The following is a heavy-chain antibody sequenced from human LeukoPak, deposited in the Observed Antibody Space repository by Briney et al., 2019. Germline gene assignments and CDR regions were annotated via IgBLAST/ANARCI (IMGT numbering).Heavy chain of an antibody. V-gene: IGHV3-21*01. J-gene: IGHJ5*02. CDR1: GFTFSSYS. Sequence: GRSLRLSCAASGFTFSSYSMNWVRQAPGKGLEWVSSISSSSSYIYYADSVKGRFTISRDNAKNSLYLQMNSLRAEDTAVYYCARGLGGYGTDWFDPWGQGALVTVSS. CDR2: ISSSSSYI. D-gene: IGHD5-12*01. CDR3: ARGLGGYGTDWFDP.